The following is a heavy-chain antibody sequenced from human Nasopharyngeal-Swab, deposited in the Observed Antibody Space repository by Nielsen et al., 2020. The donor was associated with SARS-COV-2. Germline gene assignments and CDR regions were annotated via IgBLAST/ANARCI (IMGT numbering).Heavy chain of an antibody. CDR2: MYPRDSDT. Sequence: GESLKISCTGSGYTFSSSCIGWFRQMPGKGLEWMGIMYPRDSDTRYSPSFQGQVTISADKSISTAYLQWSSLKASDTAMYYCATAYNGNYYWDYWGQGTLVTVSS. CDR3: ATAYNGNYYWDY. CDR1: GYTFSSSC. V-gene: IGHV5-51*01. D-gene: IGHD1-7*01. J-gene: IGHJ4*02.